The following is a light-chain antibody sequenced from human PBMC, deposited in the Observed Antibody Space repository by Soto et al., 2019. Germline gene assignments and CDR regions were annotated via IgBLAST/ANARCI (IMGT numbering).Light chain of an antibody. Sequence: QSALTQPACVSGSPGQSITISCTGTTSDVGGYNYVSWYQHHPDKAPNLMIYEVSNRPSGVSNRFSGSKSGNTASLTISGLQTADEADYYCSSYTSGSTLVFGTGTKVTVL. V-gene: IGLV2-14*01. J-gene: IGLJ1*01. CDR1: TSDVGGYNY. CDR3: SSYTSGSTLV. CDR2: EVS.